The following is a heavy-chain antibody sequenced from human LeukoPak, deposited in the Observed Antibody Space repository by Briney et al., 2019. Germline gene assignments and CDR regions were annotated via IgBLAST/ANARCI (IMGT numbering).Heavy chain of an antibody. J-gene: IGHJ4*02. D-gene: IGHD3-16*02. CDR2: ISSSGSTI. CDR3: ARTIGLGRYYDYVWGSYRSYYFDY. CDR1: GFTFSDYY. V-gene: IGHV3-11*04. Sequence: KSGGSLRLSCAASGFTFSDYYMSWIRQAPGKGLEWVSYISSSGSTIYYADSVKGRFTISRDNAKNSLYLQMNSLRAEDTAVYYCARTIGLGRYYDYVWGSYRSYYFDYWGQGTLVTVSS.